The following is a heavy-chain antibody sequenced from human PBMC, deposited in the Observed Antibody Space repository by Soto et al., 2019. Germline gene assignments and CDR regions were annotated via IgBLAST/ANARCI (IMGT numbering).Heavy chain of an antibody. CDR1: GYTFTSYG. D-gene: IGHD6-13*01. CDR2: ISAYNGNT. J-gene: IGHJ6*02. Sequence: ASVKVSCKASGYTFTSYGISWVRQAPGQGLEWMGWISAYNGNTNYAQKLQGRVTMTTDTSTSTAYMELRSLRSDDTAVYYCARDTLGVRAAAHPTVWGQGTTVTVSS. CDR3: ARDTLGVRAAAHPTV. V-gene: IGHV1-18*01.